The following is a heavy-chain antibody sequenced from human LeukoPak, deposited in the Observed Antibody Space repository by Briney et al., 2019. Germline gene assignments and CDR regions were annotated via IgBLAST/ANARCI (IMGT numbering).Heavy chain of an antibody. D-gene: IGHD3-9*01. CDR3: AKGLGTYYDILTGYNNWFDP. CDR1: GFTFSSYA. CDR2: ISGSGSVT. Sequence: GGSLRLSCSASGFTFSSYAMNWVRLAPGKGLEWVSGISGSGSVTYYVDSVKGRFTISRDNSNNTLYLQMNSLRPEDTALYYCAKGLGTYYDILTGYNNWFDPWGQGTLVTVSS. J-gene: IGHJ5*02. V-gene: IGHV3-23*01.